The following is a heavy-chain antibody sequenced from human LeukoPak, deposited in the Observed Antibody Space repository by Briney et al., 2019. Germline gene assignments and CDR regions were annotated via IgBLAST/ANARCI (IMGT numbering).Heavy chain of an antibody. CDR2: ISSSGSTI. CDR1: GFTFSSYE. Sequence: PGGSLRLSCAASGFTFSSYEMNWVRQAPGKGLEWVSYISSSGSTIYYADSVKGRFTISRDNAKNSLYLQMNSLRAEDTAVYYCARDHSSSWWIDAFDIWGQGTMVTVSS. D-gene: IGHD6-13*01. J-gene: IGHJ3*02. CDR3: ARDHSSSWWIDAFDI. V-gene: IGHV3-48*03.